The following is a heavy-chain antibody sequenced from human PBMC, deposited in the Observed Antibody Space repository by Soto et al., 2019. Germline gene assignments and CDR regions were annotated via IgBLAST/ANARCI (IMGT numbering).Heavy chain of an antibody. CDR3: ARDWCSSTSCYRGESDYYGMDV. D-gene: IGHD2-2*01. CDR1: GYTFTSYA. V-gene: IGHV1-3*01. J-gene: IGHJ6*02. CDR2: INAGNGNT. Sequence: QVQLVQSGAEVKKPGASVKVSCKASGYTFTSYAMHWVRQAPGQRLEWMGWINAGNGNTKYSQKFQGRVTITRDTSASTAYMELSSLRSEDTAVYYCARDWCSSTSCYRGESDYYGMDVWGQGTTVTVSS.